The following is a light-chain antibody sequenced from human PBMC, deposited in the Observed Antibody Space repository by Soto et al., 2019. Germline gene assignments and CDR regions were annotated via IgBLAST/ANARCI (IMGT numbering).Light chain of an antibody. J-gene: IGKJ1*01. CDR2: DAS. V-gene: IGKV1-5*01. CDR3: QNYSSAPRT. CDR1: QSISSW. Sequence: DIQMTQSPSTLSASVGDRVTITCRASQSISSWLAWYQQKPGKAPKLLIYDASSLESGVPSRFSGSGSGTEFTLTISSLQPDDFATYYCQNYSSAPRTFGQGTRWIS.